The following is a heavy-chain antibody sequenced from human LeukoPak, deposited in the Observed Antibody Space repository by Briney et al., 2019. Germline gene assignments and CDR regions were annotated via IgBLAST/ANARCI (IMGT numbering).Heavy chain of an antibody. J-gene: IGHJ4*02. Sequence: SETLSLTCTVSGGSISSYYWSWIRQPPGKGLEWIGYIYYSGSTNYNPSLKSRVTISVDTSKNQFSLKLSSVTAADTAVYYCARGRYCSSTSCYRGLGYWGQGTLVTVSS. CDR1: GGSISSYY. CDR3: ARGRYCSSTSCYRGLGY. V-gene: IGHV4-59*12. CDR2: IYYSGST. D-gene: IGHD2-2*01.